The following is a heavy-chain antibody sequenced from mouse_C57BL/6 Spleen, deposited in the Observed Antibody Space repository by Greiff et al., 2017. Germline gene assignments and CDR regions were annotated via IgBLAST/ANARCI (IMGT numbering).Heavy chain of an antibody. J-gene: IGHJ1*03. CDR3: VRPYYGSSYGYFDV. CDR1: GFSFHTYA. V-gene: IGHV10-1*01. D-gene: IGHD1-1*01. CDR2: IRSKSNTYAT. Sequence: EVKLQESGGGLVPPKGSLKLSCAASGFSFHTYAMNWVRQAPGKGLEWVARIRSKSNTYATYYADSVKDRFTISRDDSESMLYLQMNNLKTEDTAMYYFVRPYYGSSYGYFDVWGTGTTVTVSS.